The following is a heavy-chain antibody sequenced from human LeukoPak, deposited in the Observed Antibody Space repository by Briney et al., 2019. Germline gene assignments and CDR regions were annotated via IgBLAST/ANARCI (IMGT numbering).Heavy chain of an antibody. CDR3: ASGAAAGMGYYYYGMDV. Sequence: SETLSLTCTGSGFPISSYYWSWIRQPPGKGLEWIGYIYYSGTTNYTPSLKSRVTISVDTSKNQFYLKLSSVTGADTAVYYCASGAAAGMGYYYYGMDVWGQGTTVTVSS. CDR2: IYYSGTT. D-gene: IGHD6-13*01. CDR1: GFPISSYY. V-gene: IGHV4-59*01. J-gene: IGHJ6*02.